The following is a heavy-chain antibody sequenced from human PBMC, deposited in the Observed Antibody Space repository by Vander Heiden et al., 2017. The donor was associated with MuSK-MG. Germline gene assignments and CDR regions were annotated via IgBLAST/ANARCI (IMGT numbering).Heavy chain of an antibody. Sequence: QVQLVQSGAEVKKPGSSVKVSCKASGGTFSSYAISWVRQAPGQGLEWMGGIIPIFGTANYAQKFQGRVTITADKSTSTAYMELSSLRSEDTAVYYCARPGLRATYYDILTGYYADAFDIWGQGTMVTVSS. D-gene: IGHD3-9*01. CDR3: ARPGLRATYYDILTGYYADAFDI. J-gene: IGHJ3*02. CDR1: GGTFSSYA. V-gene: IGHV1-69*06. CDR2: IIPIFGTA.